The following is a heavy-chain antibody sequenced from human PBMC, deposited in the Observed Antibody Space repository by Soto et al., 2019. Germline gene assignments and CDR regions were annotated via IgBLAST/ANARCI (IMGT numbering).Heavy chain of an antibody. CDR3: ARFGQGLSIDY. D-gene: IGHD6-19*01. CDR2: ISYDGSNK. Sequence: QVQLVESGGGVVQPGRSLRLSCAASGFTFSSYAMHWVRQAPGKGLEWVAVISYDGSNKYYADSVKGRLSISRDNSKNPLYLQMNSLRAEDTAVYYCARFGQGLSIDYWGQGTLVTVSS. J-gene: IGHJ4*02. V-gene: IGHV3-30-3*01. CDR1: GFTFSSYA.